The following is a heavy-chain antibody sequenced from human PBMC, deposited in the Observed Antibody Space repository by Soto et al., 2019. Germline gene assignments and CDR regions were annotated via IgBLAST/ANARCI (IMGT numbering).Heavy chain of an antibody. D-gene: IGHD6-13*01. V-gene: IGHV3-23*01. CDR2: ISGSGGST. CDR3: AKDQESLEQLAFYYYYGMDV. Sequence: GGSLRLSCAASGFTFSSYAMSWVRQAPGKGLEWVSAISGSGGSTYYADSVKGRFTISRDNSKNTLYLQMNSLRAEDTAVYYCAKDQESLEQLAFYYYYGMDVWGQGTTVTVSS. J-gene: IGHJ6*02. CDR1: GFTFSSYA.